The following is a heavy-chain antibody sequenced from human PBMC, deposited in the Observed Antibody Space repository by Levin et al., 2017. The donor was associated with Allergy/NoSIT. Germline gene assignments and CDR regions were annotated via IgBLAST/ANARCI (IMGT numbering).Heavy chain of an antibody. CDR2: IWDDGYKK. J-gene: IGHJ6*03. CDR3: ARVLRIFYVYCMDV. Sequence: GGSLRLSCAASGFTFSSYGMHWVRQAPGKGLEWVAVIWDDGYKKYYADSVKGRFTISRDNSKNTLYLQMNSLRAEDTAVYYCARVLRIFYVYCMDVWGKGTTVTVSS. CDR1: GFTFSSYG. D-gene: IGHD5-12*01. V-gene: IGHV3-33*01.